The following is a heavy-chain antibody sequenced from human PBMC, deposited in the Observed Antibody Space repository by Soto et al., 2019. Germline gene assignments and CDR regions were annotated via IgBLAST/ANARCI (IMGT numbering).Heavy chain of an antibody. CDR3: AKDYRRTVAVLIALDY. CDR2: ISGSGGST. CDR1: GFTFSSYA. Sequence: VGSLRLSCAASGFTFSSYAMSWVRQAPGKGLEWVSAISGSGGSTYYADSVKGRFTISRDNSKNTLYLQMNSLRAEDTAVYYCAKDYRRTVAVLIALDYWGQGTLVTVSS. D-gene: IGHD6-19*01. V-gene: IGHV3-23*01. J-gene: IGHJ4*02.